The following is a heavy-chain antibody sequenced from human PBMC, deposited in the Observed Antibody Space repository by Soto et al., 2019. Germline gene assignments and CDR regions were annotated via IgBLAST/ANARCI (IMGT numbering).Heavy chain of an antibody. J-gene: IGHJ4*02. D-gene: IGHD4-4*01. CDR3: ARGGHDYSNPFDY. CDR1: GYTFTSYA. V-gene: IGHV1-3*02. CDR2: SNAGNGNT. Sequence: ASVKVSCKASGYTFTSYAMHWVRQAPGQRLEWMGWSNAGNGNTKYSQEFQGRVTITRVTSASTAYMELSSLRSEDMAVYYCARGGHDYSNPFDYWGQGTLVTVSS.